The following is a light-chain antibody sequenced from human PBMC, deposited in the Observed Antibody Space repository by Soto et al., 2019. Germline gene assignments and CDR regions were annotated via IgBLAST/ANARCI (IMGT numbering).Light chain of an antibody. CDR3: QHYDAYSRT. V-gene: IGKV1-5*03. J-gene: IGKJ1*01. CDR2: KAS. Sequence: DIQMTQSPSTLSASIGDRVTITCRASQSIDSWLAWYQQKPGKAPKLLIYKASSLQSGVTSRFSGSGSGTEFTLTIRGLQPDDFATYYSQHYDAYSRTFGQGTKVDVK. CDR1: QSIDSW.